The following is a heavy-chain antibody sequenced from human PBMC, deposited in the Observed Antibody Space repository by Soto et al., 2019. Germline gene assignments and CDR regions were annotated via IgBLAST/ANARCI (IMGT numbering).Heavy chain of an antibody. Sequence: GGSLRLSCAASGFTFSSYAMHWVRQAPGKGLEWVAVISYDGSNKYYADSVKGRFTISRDNSKNTLYLQMNSLRAEDTAVYYCARYPNWNYVGSRYYDSRYDYWGQGTLVTVSS. D-gene: IGHD3-22*01. J-gene: IGHJ4*02. CDR3: ARYPNWNYVGSRYYDSRYDY. V-gene: IGHV3-30-3*01. CDR2: ISYDGSNK. CDR1: GFTFSSYA.